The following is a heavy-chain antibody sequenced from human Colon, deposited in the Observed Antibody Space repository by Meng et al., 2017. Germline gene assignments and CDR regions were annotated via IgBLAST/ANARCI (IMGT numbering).Heavy chain of an antibody. CDR1: SVSLTNYF. CDR3: GRETPASTGRPLDS. D-gene: IGHD6-13*01. Sequence: GSLRLSCSVSSVSLTNYFWSWIRQPAGKGLEWIGRIYSTGGANYNPSLERRVTMSVDTAKNQVSLKLRSVTAADTAVYYCGRETPASTGRPLDSWGQGTLVTVSS. V-gene: IGHV4-4*07. J-gene: IGHJ4*02. CDR2: IYSTGGA.